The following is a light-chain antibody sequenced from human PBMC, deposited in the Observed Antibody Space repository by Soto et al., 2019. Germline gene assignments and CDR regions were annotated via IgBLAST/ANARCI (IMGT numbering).Light chain of an antibody. CDR2: DVS. J-gene: IGLJ1*01. CDR3: GSYTSGGTPVP. CDR1: SSDVGGYNY. Sequence: QSVLTQPASVSGSPGQSITISCTGTSSDVGGYNYVSWYQQHPGKAPKPMIYDVSNRPSGVSNRFSGSKSGNTAPLTISRLQAEDEADYSCGSYTSGGTPVPFGPGTKVPVL. V-gene: IGLV2-14*01.